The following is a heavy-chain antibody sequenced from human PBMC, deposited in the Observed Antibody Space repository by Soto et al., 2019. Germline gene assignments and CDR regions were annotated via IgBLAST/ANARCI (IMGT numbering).Heavy chain of an antibody. D-gene: IGHD2-15*01. CDR3: ARDPANLALAVAYFDS. Sequence: PSETLSLTCRVSGSSITNSFYWGWSRQSPEKGLAWIGSISHTGRTSYNPSLKSRVSISVDTSKNQFSLTLTSVTAADTAVYYCARDPANLALAVAYFDSWGQGTLVTVSS. V-gene: IGHV4-38-2*02. CDR2: ISHTGRT. J-gene: IGHJ4*02. CDR1: GSSITNSFY.